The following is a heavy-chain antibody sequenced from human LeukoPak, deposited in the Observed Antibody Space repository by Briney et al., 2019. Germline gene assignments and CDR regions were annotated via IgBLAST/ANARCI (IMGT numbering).Heavy chain of an antibody. Sequence: GGSLRLSCAASGFTFSSYAMSWVRQAPGKGLEWVSAISGSGGSTYYADSVKGRFTISRDNSKNTLYLQMNSLRAEGTAVYYCAKGGRSGSLMFDYWGQGTLVTVSS. CDR3: AKGGRSGSLMFDY. CDR2: ISGSGGST. V-gene: IGHV3-23*01. CDR1: GFTFSSYA. J-gene: IGHJ4*02. D-gene: IGHD3-10*01.